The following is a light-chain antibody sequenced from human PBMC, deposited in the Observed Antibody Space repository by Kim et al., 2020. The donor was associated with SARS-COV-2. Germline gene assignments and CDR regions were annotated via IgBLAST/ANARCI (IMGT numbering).Light chain of an antibody. CDR2: GAS. Sequence: LSPEERATLSCRASQSVTSNSLAWYQQKPGQTPRLLIYGASSRAPGIPDRFSGSGSGTDFSLTISRLEPEDFAVYYCQQYGSSPRFGGGTKVDIK. CDR1: QSVTSNS. J-gene: IGKJ4*01. V-gene: IGKV3-20*01. CDR3: QQYGSSPR.